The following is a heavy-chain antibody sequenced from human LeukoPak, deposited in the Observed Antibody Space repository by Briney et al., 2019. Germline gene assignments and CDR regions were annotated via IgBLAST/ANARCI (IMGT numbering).Heavy chain of an antibody. D-gene: IGHD6-13*01. Sequence: PGGSLRLSCAASGFTFSSYAMSWVRQAPGKGLEWVSAISGSGGSTYYADSVKGRFTISRDNSKNTLYLQTNSLRAEDTAVYYCAKGRIAAAGTFGRTYYYYGMDVWGQGTTVTVSS. CDR2: ISGSGGST. V-gene: IGHV3-23*01. CDR3: AKGRIAAAGTFGRTYYYYGMDV. J-gene: IGHJ6*02. CDR1: GFTFSSYA.